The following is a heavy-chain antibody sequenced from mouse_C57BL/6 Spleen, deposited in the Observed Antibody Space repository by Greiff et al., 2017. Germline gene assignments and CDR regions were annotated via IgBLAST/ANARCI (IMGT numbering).Heavy chain of an antibody. D-gene: IGHD2-2*01. CDR1: GYTFTSYD. CDR3: ARYGYDARYAMDY. V-gene: IGHV1-85*01. Sequence: VKLMESGPALVKPGASVKLSCKASGYTFTSYDINWVKQRPGQGLEWIGWIYPRDGSTKYNEKFKGKATLTVDTSSSTAYMELHSLTSEDSPVYFCARYGYDARYAMDYWGQGTSVTVSS. J-gene: IGHJ4*01. CDR2: IYPRDGST.